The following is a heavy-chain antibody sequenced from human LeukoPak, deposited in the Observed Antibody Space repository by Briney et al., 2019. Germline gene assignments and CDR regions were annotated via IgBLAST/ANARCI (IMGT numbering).Heavy chain of an antibody. CDR2: INPNSGGT. CDR3: ARASGDSYGSGTDY. D-gene: IGHD3-10*01. CDR1: GFTFSSYA. V-gene: IGHV1-2*02. Sequence: GGSLRLSCAASGFTFSSYAMHWVRQAPGQGLEWMGWINPNSGGTNYAQKFQGRVTMTRDTSISTAYMELSRLRSDDTAVYYCARASGDSYGSGTDYWGRGTLVTVSS. J-gene: IGHJ4*02.